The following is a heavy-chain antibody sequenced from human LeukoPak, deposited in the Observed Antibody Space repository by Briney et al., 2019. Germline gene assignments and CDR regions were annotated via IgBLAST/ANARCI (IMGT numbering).Heavy chain of an antibody. CDR1: AFTFSTYN. D-gene: IGHD3-9*01. CDR2: IRYDGSNK. CDR3: AGIFTFDY. V-gene: IGHV3-30*02. J-gene: IGHJ4*02. Sequence: GGSLRLSCAASAFTFSTYNMHWVRQAPGKGLEWVAFIRYDGSNKYYADSVKGRFTISRDNSKNTLYLQMNSLRAEDTAVYYCAGIFTFDYWGQGTLVTVSS.